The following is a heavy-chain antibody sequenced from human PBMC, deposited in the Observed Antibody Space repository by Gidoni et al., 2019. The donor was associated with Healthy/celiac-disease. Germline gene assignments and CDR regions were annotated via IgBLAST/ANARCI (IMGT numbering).Heavy chain of an antibody. CDR1: GGSISSSSYY. CDR3: ARGYGNNWLLYFQH. D-gene: IGHD3-9*01. V-gene: IGHV4-39*01. CDR2: IYYSGST. Sequence: QLQLQESGPGLVKPSETLSLTRTLSGGSISSSSYYWGWIRQPPGKGLEWIGSIYYSGSTYYNPSLKSRVTISVDTSKNQFSLKLSSVTAADTAVHYCARGYGNNWLLYFQHWGQGTLVTVSS. J-gene: IGHJ1*01.